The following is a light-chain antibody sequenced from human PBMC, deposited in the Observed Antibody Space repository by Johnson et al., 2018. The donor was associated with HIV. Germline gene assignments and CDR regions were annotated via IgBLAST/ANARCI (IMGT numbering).Light chain of an antibody. CDR1: SSNIGSNY. CDR2: END. V-gene: IGLV1-51*02. J-gene: IGLJ1*01. Sequence: QSVLTQPPSVSAAPGQKVPISCSGSSSNIGSNYVSWYQQFPGTAPKLLIYENDKRPSGNTDRFSGSKSAPSATPGITGLQTRDEAASYCGTLDTSLNSYVCGTGTKVTVL. CDR3: GTLDTSLNSYV.